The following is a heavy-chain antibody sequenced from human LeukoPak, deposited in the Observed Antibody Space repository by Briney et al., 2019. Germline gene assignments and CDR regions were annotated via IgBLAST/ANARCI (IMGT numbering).Heavy chain of an antibody. D-gene: IGHD1-26*01. J-gene: IGHJ4*02. CDR2: IYYDGNT. Sequence: SETLSLTCTVSGGSISSSRTYYWGWVRQPPGKGLEWIGSIYYDGNTYYNPSLKSRVTISVDTSKNQFSLRQSSVTAADTAVYYCARDESSGATDYWGQGTLVTVPS. V-gene: IGHV4-39*07. CDR1: GGSISSSRTYY. CDR3: ARDESSGATDY.